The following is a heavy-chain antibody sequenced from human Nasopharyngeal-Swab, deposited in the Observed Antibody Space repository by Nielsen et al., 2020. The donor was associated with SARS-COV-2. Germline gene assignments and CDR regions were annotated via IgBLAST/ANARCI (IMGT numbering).Heavy chain of an antibody. CDR3: ASGELNPFDY. Sequence: SETLSLTCTVSGGFISSYYWSWIRQPPGKGLEWIGYIYYSGSTNYNPSLKSRVTISVDTSKNQFSLKLSSVTAADTAVYYCASGELNPFDYWGQGTLVTVSS. CDR1: GGFISSYY. V-gene: IGHV4-59*01. CDR2: IYYSGST. D-gene: IGHD3-10*01. J-gene: IGHJ4*02.